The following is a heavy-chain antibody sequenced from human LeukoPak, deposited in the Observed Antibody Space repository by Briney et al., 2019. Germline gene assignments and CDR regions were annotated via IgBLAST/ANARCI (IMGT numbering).Heavy chain of an antibody. J-gene: IGHJ6*03. CDR2: IYTSGST. V-gene: IGHV4-4*07. CDR1: GGSISSYY. Sequence: SETLSLTCTVSGGSISSYYWSWIRQPAGKGLEWIGRIYTSGSTNYNPSLKSRVTMSVDTSTTQFTLKLSSVTAADTAVYYCARDLLGSGRYYAVYYYYYMDVWGKGTTVTVSS. CDR3: ARDLLGSGRYYAVYYYYYMDV. D-gene: IGHD3-10*01.